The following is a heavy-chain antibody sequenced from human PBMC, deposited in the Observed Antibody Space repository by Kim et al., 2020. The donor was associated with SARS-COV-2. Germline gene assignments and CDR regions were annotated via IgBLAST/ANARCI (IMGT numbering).Heavy chain of an antibody. V-gene: IGHV4-31*03. CDR2: IYYSGST. Sequence: SETLSLTCTVSGGSISSGGYYWSWIRQHPGKGLEWIGYIYYSGSTYYNPSLKSRVTISVDTSKNQFSLKLSSVTAADTAVYYCARGQGLITMIVVVVGAFDYWGPGTLVPVSS. CDR3: ARGQGLITMIVVVVGAFDY. D-gene: IGHD3-22*01. J-gene: IGHJ4*02. CDR1: GGSISSGGYY.